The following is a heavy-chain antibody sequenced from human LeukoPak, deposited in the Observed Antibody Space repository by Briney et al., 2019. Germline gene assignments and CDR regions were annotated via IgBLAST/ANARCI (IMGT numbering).Heavy chain of an antibody. CDR3: ARDPSNTSGYYVYHDY. D-gene: IGHD6-19*01. CDR1: GYTFNKYG. Sequence: ASVKVSCKASGYTFNKYGISWVRQAPGQGLEWMGWISCYNGDTRYAQKFQGRVTMTKDTSTSTVHMELRSLSFDGTAVYYCARDPSNTSGYYVYHDYWGQGALVTVSS. J-gene: IGHJ4*02. CDR2: ISCYNGDT. V-gene: IGHV1-18*01.